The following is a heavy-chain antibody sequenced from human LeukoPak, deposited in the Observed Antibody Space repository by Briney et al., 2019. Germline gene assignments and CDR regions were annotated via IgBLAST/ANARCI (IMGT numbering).Heavy chain of an antibody. V-gene: IGHV1-58*02. CDR2: IVVGSGNT. D-gene: IGHD6-13*01. CDR3: AAARGGSSWYDY. J-gene: IGHJ4*02. Sequence: VASVKLSCKASGFTFTSSAMQWVRQARGQRLEWIGWIVVGSGNTNYAQKFQERVTITRDMSTSTAYMELSSLRSEDTAVYYCAAARGGSSWYDYWGQGTLVTVSS. CDR1: GFTFTSSA.